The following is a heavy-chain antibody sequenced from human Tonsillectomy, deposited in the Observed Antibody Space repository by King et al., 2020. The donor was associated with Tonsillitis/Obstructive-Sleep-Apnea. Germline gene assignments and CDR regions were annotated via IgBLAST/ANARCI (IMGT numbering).Heavy chain of an antibody. Sequence: QLQESGPGLVKPSETLSLTCTVSGGSVSSGSYYWSWIRQPPGKGLEWIGYIYYSGSTNYNPSLKSRVTISVDTSKNQFSLKLGSVTAADTAVYYCARDSAAVAGLDYWGQGTLVTVSS. V-gene: IGHV4-61*01. J-gene: IGHJ4*02. D-gene: IGHD6-19*01. CDR1: GGSVSSGSYY. CDR3: ARDSAAVAGLDY. CDR2: IYYSGST.